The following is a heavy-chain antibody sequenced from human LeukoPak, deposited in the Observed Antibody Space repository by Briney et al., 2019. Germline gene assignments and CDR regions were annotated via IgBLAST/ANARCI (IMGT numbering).Heavy chain of an antibody. Sequence: GSSVEVSCKASGGTFSSYAISWVRQAPGQGLEWMGGIIPIFGTANYAQKFQGRVTITADKSTSTAYMELGSLRSEDTAVYYCAREREGGLCFDYWGQGTLVTVSS. J-gene: IGHJ4*02. V-gene: IGHV1-69*06. CDR2: IIPIFGTA. CDR1: GGTFSSYA. CDR3: AREREGGLCFDY. D-gene: IGHD3-16*01.